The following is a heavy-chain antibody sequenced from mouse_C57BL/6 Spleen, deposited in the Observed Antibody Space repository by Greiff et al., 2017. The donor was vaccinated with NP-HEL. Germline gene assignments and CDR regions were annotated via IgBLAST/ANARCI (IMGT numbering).Heavy chain of an antibody. V-gene: IGHV1-69*01. D-gene: IGHD1-1*01. CDR1: GYTFTSYW. J-gene: IGHJ2*01. CDR2: IDPSDSYT. CDR3: ARRYYGSSYEYFDY. Sequence: QVQLQQPGAELVMPGASVKLSCKASGYTFTSYWMHWVKQRPGQGLEWIGEIDPSDSYTNYNQKFKGKSTLTVDKSSSTAYMQLSSLTSEDSAVYYCARRYYGSSYEYFDYWGQGTTLTVSS.